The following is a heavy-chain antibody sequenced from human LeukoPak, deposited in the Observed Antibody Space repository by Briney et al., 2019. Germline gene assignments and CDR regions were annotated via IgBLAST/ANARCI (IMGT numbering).Heavy chain of an antibody. CDR3: ARDQVTAIEYFQH. Sequence: PGGSLRLSCAASGFMFSSHGMHWVRQAPGKGLEWVSFIWYDGSIIHYADSVKGRFTISRDNSKNMLFLQMNSLGVEDTAVYYCARDQVTAIEYFQHWGQGTLVTVSS. D-gene: IGHD2-21*02. CDR2: IWYDGSII. J-gene: IGHJ1*01. CDR1: GFMFSSHG. V-gene: IGHV3-33*01.